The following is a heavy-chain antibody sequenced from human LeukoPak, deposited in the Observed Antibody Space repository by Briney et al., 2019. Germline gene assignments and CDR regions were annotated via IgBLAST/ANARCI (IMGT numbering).Heavy chain of an antibody. V-gene: IGHV3-23*01. CDR3: AKAIYGDYAGPYYFDY. Sequence: GGSLRLSCAASGFTFSSYAMSWVRQAPGKGLEWVSAISGSGGSTYYADSVKGRFTISRDNSKNTLYLQMNGLRAEDTAVYYCAKAIYGDYAGPYYFDYWGQGTLVTVSS. CDR1: GFTFSSYA. D-gene: IGHD4-17*01. CDR2: ISGSGGST. J-gene: IGHJ4*02.